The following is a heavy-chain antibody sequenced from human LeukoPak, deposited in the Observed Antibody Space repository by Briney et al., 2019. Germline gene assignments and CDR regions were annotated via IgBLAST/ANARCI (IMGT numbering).Heavy chain of an antibody. CDR3: VRDGTYGQFDY. J-gene: IGHJ4*02. CDR1: GFTFDDYA. V-gene: IGHV3-9*01. CDR2: ISWNSGSI. D-gene: IGHD3-16*01. Sequence: GGSLRLSCAASGFTFDDYAMHWVRQAPGKGLEWVSGISWNSGSIGYADSVKGRFTISRDNAKNSLYLQMNSLRAEDTALYYCVRDGTYGQFDYWGQGTLVTVSS.